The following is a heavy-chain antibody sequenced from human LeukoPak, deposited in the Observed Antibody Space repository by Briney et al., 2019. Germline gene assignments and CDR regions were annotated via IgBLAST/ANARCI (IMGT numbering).Heavy chain of an antibody. CDR1: GFTFSSYW. V-gene: IGHV3-74*01. CDR3: ATYDYYGGYWIYFDY. Sequence: GGSLRLSCAASGFTFSSYWMHWVRQAPGKGLVWVSRINSDGSSTSYADSVKGRFTISRDNAKNTLYLQMNSLRAEDTAVYYCATYDYYGGYWIYFDYWGQGTLVTVSS. J-gene: IGHJ4*02. CDR2: INSDGSST. D-gene: IGHD5-12*01.